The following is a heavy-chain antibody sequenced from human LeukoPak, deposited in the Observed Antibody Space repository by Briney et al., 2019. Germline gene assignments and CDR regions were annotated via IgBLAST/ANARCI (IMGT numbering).Heavy chain of an antibody. V-gene: IGHV1-69*04. D-gene: IGHD3-10*01. CDR1: GGTFSSYA. J-gene: IGHJ3*02. CDR3: ARDRAPEFRAFDI. CDR2: IIPILGIA. Sequence: SVKVSCKASGGTFSSYAISWVRQAPGQGFEWMGRIIPILGIANYAQEFQGRVTITADKSTSTAYMELSSLRSEDTAVYYCARDRAPEFRAFDIWGQGTMVTVSS.